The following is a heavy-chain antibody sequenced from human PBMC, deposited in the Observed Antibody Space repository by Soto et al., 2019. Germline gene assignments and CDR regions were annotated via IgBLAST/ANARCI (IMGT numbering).Heavy chain of an antibody. Sequence: QVQLVQSGAEVKKPGSSVKVSCKASGGTFSSYAISWVRQAPGQGLEWLGGIIPIFGTANYAQKFQGRVTITADETTITSYMELSSLRSEDTAVYYCPRDGKNYAFWSGYPGYYYYDMDVCGQGTTVTVS. D-gene: IGHD3-3*01. CDR3: PRDGKNYAFWSGYPGYYYYDMDV. CDR2: IIPIFGTA. CDR1: GGTFSSYA. J-gene: IGHJ6*02. V-gene: IGHV1-69*01.